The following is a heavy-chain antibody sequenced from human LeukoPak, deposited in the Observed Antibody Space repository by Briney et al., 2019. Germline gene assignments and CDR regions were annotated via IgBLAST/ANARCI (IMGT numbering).Heavy chain of an antibody. V-gene: IGHV3-NL1*01. Sequence: HPGRSLRLSCAASGFTFSSYGMHWVRQAPGKGLEWVSVIYSGGSTYYADSVKGRFTISRDTSKNTLSLQMNSLRAEDTAVYYCASLSLGHYWGQGTLVTVSS. D-gene: IGHD6-6*01. CDR2: IYSGGST. J-gene: IGHJ4*02. CDR1: GFTFSSYG. CDR3: ASLSLGHY.